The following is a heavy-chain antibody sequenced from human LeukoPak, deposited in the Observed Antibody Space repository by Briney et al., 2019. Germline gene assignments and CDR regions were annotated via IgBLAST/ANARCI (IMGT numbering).Heavy chain of an antibody. CDR1: GLTFSGSA. V-gene: IGHV3-23*01. CDR2: IRYSGANS. J-gene: IGHJ3*01. Sequence: PGRSLRLSCAASGLTFSGSAISWVRQAPGEGLEWVSLIRYSGANSYYTDSVRGRFTISRDNSKDTLFLQMNSLSAEDTAIYYCARDMQLSTWGLGTMVTVSS. CDR3: ARDMQLST. D-gene: IGHD3-16*02.